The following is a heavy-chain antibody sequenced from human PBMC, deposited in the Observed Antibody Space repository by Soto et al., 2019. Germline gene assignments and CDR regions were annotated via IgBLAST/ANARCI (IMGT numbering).Heavy chain of an antibody. Sequence: QVQLVQSGAEVKKPGASVKVSCKASGYTFTSYYMHWVRQAPGQGLEWMGIINPSGGSTSYAQKSKGRVTMTRDTSTSTVNRERSSLGSGEPAVYYCARAQIFDYGGQETLVTVSS. CDR2: INPSGGST. V-gene: IGHV1-46*03. CDR3: ARAQIFDY. CDR1: GYTFTSYY. J-gene: IGHJ4*02.